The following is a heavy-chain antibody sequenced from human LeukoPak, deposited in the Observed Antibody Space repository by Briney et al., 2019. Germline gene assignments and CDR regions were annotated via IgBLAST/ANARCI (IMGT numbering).Heavy chain of an antibody. V-gene: IGHV3-9*01. CDR3: AKDIADDILTGYYTPRAFDL. J-gene: IGHJ3*01. Sequence: QSGRSLRLSCAASGFTFDDYAMPWVRQAPGKGLEWVSGISWNSGSIGYADSVKGRFTISRDNAKNSLYLQMNSLRAEDTALYYCAKDIADDILTGYYTPRAFDLWGQGTMVTVSS. D-gene: IGHD3-9*01. CDR1: GFTFDDYA. CDR2: ISWNSGSI.